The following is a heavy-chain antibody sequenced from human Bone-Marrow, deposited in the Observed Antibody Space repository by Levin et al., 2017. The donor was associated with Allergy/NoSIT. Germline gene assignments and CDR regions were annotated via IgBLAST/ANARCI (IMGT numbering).Heavy chain of an antibody. Sequence: GGSLRLSCAASGFTFSSYAMSWVRQAPGKGLEWVSGISGSSASIYYADSVKGRFTISRDNSKNTLYLQMNSLRAEDTARYYCAKVNSGYDGAFDYWGQGTLVTVSS. V-gene: IGHV3-23*01. CDR3: AKVNSGYDGAFDY. CDR1: GFTFSSYA. D-gene: IGHD5-12*01. CDR2: ISGSSASI. J-gene: IGHJ4*02.